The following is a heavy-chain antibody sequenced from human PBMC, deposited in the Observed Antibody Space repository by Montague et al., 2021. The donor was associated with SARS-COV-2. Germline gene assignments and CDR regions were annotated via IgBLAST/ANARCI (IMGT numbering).Heavy chain of an antibody. CDR1: GGSISSGSYY. CDR2: IYTSGTT. V-gene: IGHV4-61*02. Sequence: TLSLTCTVSGGSISSGSYYWSWIRQPAGKGLEWIGRIYTSGTTDYXFSLKSRVTISVDTSKNQFSLKLTSVTAADTAVYYCARAHSGSWAYLDNWGQGSLVTVSS. D-gene: IGHD5-12*01. J-gene: IGHJ4*02. CDR3: ARAHSGSWAYLDN.